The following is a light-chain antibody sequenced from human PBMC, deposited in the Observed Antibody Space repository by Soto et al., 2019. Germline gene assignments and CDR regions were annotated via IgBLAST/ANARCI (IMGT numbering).Light chain of an antibody. V-gene: IGLV2-14*01. CDR1: ISDVGGYNY. J-gene: IGLJ1*01. CDR3: SSYTSSSTLYV. CDR2: EVS. Sequence: QSVLNQPPSVSGSPGQSITISCTGTISDVGGYNYVSWYQQHPGKAPKLIIYEVSNRPSGVSNRFYGSKSGNTASLTISGLQAEDEADYYCSSYTSSSTLYVFGTGTKVTV.